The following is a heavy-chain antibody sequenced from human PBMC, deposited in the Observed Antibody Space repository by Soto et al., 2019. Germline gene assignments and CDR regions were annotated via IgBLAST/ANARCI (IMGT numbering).Heavy chain of an antibody. J-gene: IGHJ6*02. CDR1: GDSVSSNSAA. D-gene: IGHD2-2*01. Sequence: SQTLSLTCAISGDSVSSNSAAWNWIRQSPSRGLEWLGRTYYRSKWYNDYAVSVKSRITINPDTSKNQFSLQLNSVTPEDTAVYYCARDKDIVVVPAATYYYYYGMDVWGQGTTVTAP. V-gene: IGHV6-1*01. CDR2: TYYRSKWYN. CDR3: ARDKDIVVVPAATYYYYYGMDV.